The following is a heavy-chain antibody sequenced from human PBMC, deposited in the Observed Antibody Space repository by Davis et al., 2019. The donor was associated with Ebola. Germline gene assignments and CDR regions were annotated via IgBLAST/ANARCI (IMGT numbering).Heavy chain of an antibody. CDR3: ATDDYTSSSLDH. V-gene: IGHV3-33*01. CDR1: GFTFSSYD. Sequence: PGGSLRLSCAASGFTFSSYDMHWVRQAPGKGLEWVAVIWYDGSNKNYADSVKGRFTISRDNSKNKLYLQMNSLRVEDTAVYYCATDDYTSSSLDHWGQGTLVTVSS. D-gene: IGHD6-6*01. J-gene: IGHJ4*02. CDR2: IWYDGSNK.